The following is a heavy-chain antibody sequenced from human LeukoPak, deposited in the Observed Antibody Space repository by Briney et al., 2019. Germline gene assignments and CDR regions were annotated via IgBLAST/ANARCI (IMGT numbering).Heavy chain of an antibody. V-gene: IGHV4-59*12. CDR3: ARGGGRGFDP. J-gene: IGHJ5*02. CDR1: AGSINNYY. CDR2: IYYSGST. Sequence: SETLSLTCTVSAGSINNYYWSWIRQHPGKGLEWIGYIYYSGSTYYNPSLKSRVTISADTSKNQFSLKLSSVTAADTAVYYCARGGGRGFDPWGQRTLVTVSS.